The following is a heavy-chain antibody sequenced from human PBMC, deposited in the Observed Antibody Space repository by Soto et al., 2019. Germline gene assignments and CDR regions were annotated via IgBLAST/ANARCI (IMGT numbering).Heavy chain of an antibody. J-gene: IGHJ4*02. CDR3: ARGRHVWGSYRLHFDY. CDR1: GGSFSGYY. CDR2: INHSGST. V-gene: IGHV4-34*01. D-gene: IGHD3-16*02. Sequence: SGSLSLTCAVYGGSFSGYYWSWIRKPPGKGLEWIGEINHSGSTNYNPSLKSRVTISVDTSKNQFSLKLSSVTAADTAVYYCARGRHVWGSYRLHFDYWGQGTLVTVSS.